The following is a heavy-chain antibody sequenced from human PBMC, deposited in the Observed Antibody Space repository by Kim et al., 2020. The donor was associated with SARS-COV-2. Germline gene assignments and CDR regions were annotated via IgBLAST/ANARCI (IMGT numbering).Heavy chain of an antibody. CDR1: GGTFSSYA. J-gene: IGHJ3*02. Sequence: SVKVSCKASGGTFSSYAISWVRQAPGQGLEWMGGIIPIFGTANYAQKFQGRVTITADESTSTAYMELSSLRSEDTAVYYCARDFNWDYYDSSGYPNAFDIWGQGTMVTVSS. V-gene: IGHV1-69*13. CDR3: ARDFNWDYYDSSGYPNAFDI. D-gene: IGHD3-22*01. CDR2: IIPIFGTA.